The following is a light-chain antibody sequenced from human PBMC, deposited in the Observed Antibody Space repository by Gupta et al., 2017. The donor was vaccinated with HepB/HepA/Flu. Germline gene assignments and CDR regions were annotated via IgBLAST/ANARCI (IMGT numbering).Light chain of an antibody. CDR1: KIGSKS. Sequence: SYVLIQPPSVSVAPGKTATITCGGDKIGSKSVHWYQQKPGQAPVLVVYDDNGRPSGSPERFSGSNSGNTATLTISRVEAGDEADYYCQVWDSNSGDHRWVFGGGTTLTVV. CDR2: DDN. J-gene: IGLJ3*02. CDR3: QVWDSNSGDHRWV. V-gene: IGLV3-21*03.